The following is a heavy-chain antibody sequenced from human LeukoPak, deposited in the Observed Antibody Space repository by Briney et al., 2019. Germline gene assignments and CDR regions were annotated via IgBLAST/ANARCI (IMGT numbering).Heavy chain of an antibody. CDR3: ARDLFPATYSSWYSSAFDI. V-gene: IGHV3-30*04. CDR2: ISYDGSNK. D-gene: IGHD6-13*01. Sequence: PGGSLRLSCAASGFTFSSYAMHWVRQAPGKGLEWVAVISYDGSNKYYADSVKGRFTISRDNSKNTLYLQMNSLRAEDTAVYYCARDLFPATYSSWYSSAFDIWGQGTMVTVSS. J-gene: IGHJ3*02. CDR1: GFTFSSYA.